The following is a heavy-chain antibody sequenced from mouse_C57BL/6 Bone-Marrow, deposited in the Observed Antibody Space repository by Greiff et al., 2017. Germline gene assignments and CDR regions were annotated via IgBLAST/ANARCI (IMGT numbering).Heavy chain of an antibody. Sequence: QVQLQQSGAELARPGASVKLSCKASGYTFTSYGISWVKQRTGQGLEWIGEIYPRSGNTYYNEKFKGKATLTADKSSSTAYMELRSLTSADSAVYFCARRAYYGSSYGAMDYWGQGTSVTVSS. CDR2: IYPRSGNT. J-gene: IGHJ4*01. CDR1: GYTFTSYG. CDR3: ARRAYYGSSYGAMDY. V-gene: IGHV1-81*01. D-gene: IGHD1-1*01.